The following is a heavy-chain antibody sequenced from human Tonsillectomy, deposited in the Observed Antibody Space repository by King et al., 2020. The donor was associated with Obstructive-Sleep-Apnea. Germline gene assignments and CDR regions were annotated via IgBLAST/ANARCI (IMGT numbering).Heavy chain of an antibody. D-gene: IGHD3-3*01. V-gene: IGHV3-30*09. CDR3: ARDPDCWSGYDTPLAIDY. CDR2: ISYDGNNK. J-gene: IGHJ4*02. Sequence: VQLVESGGGVVQPGRSLRLSCTASGFTFNSYAMHCVRQAPGKGLEWRTVISYDGNNKYYADSVKGRFAISRENSKNTLYLQMKSLGGEDTAVYYCARDPDCWSGYDTPLAIDYWGQGTLVTVSS. CDR1: GFTFNSYA.